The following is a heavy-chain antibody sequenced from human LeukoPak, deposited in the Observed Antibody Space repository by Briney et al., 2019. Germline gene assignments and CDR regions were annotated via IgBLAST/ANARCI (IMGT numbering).Heavy chain of an antibody. V-gene: IGHV1-2*02. Sequence: ASVKVSCKASGYSFTDYYIHWVRQAPGQGLEWMGWIKPNTGGTNYAQNFQGRVTMTTDTSITTAYMVLTSLRSDDTAVYYCARDFQNNKWYGGPGYYFDFWGQGTLVTVSS. CDR2: IKPNTGGT. J-gene: IGHJ4*02. D-gene: IGHD1-26*01. CDR1: GYSFTDYY. CDR3: ARDFQNNKWYGGPGYYFDF.